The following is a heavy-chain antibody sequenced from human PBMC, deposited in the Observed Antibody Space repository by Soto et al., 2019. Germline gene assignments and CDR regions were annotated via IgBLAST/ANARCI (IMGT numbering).Heavy chain of an antibody. CDR3: ARDRPRPRYSSGWDDAFDI. Sequence: SLTCAIPGEKVSRTSASSNYFKQSTSRGLEWLGRTYYRSKWYNDYAVSVKSRITINPDTSKNQFSLQLNSVTPEDTAVYYCARDRPRPRYSSGWDDAFDICGQGTMVTGSS. CDR1: GEKVSRTSAS. V-gene: IGHV6-1*01. J-gene: IGHJ3*02. D-gene: IGHD6-19*01. CDR2: TYYRSKWYN.